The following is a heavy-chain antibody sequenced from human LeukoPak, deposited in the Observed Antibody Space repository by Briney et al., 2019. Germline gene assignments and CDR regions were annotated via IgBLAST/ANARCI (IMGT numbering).Heavy chain of an antibody. Sequence: GGSLRLSCAASGFTFSSYAMHWVRQAPGKGLEWVALLAYDGTNEYYTSSVEGRFTISRDNSKNTVSLQMNNLRLDDTAVYYCARGGPLGDTNRFDFWGQGTLITVSS. CDR3: ARGGPLGDTNRFDF. V-gene: IGHV3-30*04. J-gene: IGHJ4*02. CDR1: GFTFSSYA. CDR2: LAYDGTNE. D-gene: IGHD2-8*01.